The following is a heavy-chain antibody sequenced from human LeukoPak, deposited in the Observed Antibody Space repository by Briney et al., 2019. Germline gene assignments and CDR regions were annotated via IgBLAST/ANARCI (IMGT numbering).Heavy chain of an antibody. Sequence: PFETLSLTCTVSGGSISSSNYYWGWIRQPPGKGLERIGSMYYSGNTDYNPSLKSRVTISVDTSKNQFSLKLSSVTAADTAVYYCARTLGWASSRYPFDGWGQGTLVTVSS. CDR2: MYYSGNT. J-gene: IGHJ4*02. V-gene: IGHV4-39*01. CDR1: GGSISSSNYY. CDR3: ARTLGWASSRYPFDG. D-gene: IGHD3-16*02.